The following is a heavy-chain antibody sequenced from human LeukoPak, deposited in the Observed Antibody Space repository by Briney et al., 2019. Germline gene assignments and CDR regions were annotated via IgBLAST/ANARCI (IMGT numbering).Heavy chain of an antibody. J-gene: IGHJ6*03. CDR2: ISSSSSYI. D-gene: IGHD1-26*01. CDR3: ARDFGGSYYGEDDYMDV. Sequence: GGSLRLSCAASGFTFSSYSMNWVRQAPGKGLEWVSSISSSSSYIYYADSVKGRFTISRDNAKNSLYLQMNSLRAEDTAVYYCARDFGGSYYGEDDYMDVWGKGTTVTVSS. CDR1: GFTFSSYS. V-gene: IGHV3-21*01.